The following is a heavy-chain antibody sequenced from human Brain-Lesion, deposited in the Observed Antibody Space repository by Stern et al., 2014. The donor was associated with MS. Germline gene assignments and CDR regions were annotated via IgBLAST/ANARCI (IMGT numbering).Heavy chain of an antibody. V-gene: IGHV5-51*01. Sequence: VQLVQSGAEVKKPGESLKISWKGSGYRFTSNWIGWVRQMPGKGMEWMGIIWPGDSDTRYSPSFQGQVTISADKSISTAYLQWSSLQASDTAMYYCARRGDSSSSGFDYWGQGTLVIVSS. D-gene: IGHD6-6*01. CDR3: ARRGDSSSSGFDY. CDR2: IWPGDSDT. CDR1: GYRFTSNW. J-gene: IGHJ4*02.